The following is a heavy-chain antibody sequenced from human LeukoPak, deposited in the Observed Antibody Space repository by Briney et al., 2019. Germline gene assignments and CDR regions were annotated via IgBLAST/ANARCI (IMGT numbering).Heavy chain of an antibody. CDR2: IGTGGTPI. V-gene: IGHV3-11*01. J-gene: IGHJ4*02. Sequence: GGSLRLSCAASGFTFRDYYMSWIRQAPGKGIEWVSYIGTGGTPIDYAGSVKGRFTISRDDAKSSLYLQMNNVRAKDTAFYYCARIYGGYWGQGALVSVSS. CDR1: GFTFRDYY. CDR3: ARIYGGY. D-gene: IGHD3-16*01.